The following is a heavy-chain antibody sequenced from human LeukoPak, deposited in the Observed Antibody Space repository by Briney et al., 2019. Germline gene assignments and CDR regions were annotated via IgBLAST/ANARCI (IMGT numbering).Heavy chain of an antibody. CDR3: ARDQGGSGSYYDPGY. Sequence: PGESLRLSCAASGFTFSDYYMSWIRQAPGKGLEWVSYISSSSSYTNYADSVKGRFNISRDNAKNSLYLKMNSLRAQDTAVYYCARDQGGSGSYYDPGYWGQGTLVTVSS. CDR2: ISSSSSYT. V-gene: IGHV3-11*05. J-gene: IGHJ4*02. D-gene: IGHD3-10*01. CDR1: GFTFSDYY.